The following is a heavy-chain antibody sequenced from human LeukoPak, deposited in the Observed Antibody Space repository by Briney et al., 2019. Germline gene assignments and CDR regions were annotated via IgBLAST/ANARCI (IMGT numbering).Heavy chain of an antibody. CDR2: ISAYNGNT. CDR1: GYTFTSYG. D-gene: IGHD2-21*02. CDR3: ARGSYCGGDCLYYFDY. Sequence: ASVKVSCKASGYTFTSYGISRVRQAPGQGLEWMGWISAYNGNTNYAQKLQGRVTMTTDTSTSTAYMELRSLRSDDTAVYYCARGSYCGGDCLYYFDYWGQGTLVTVSS. J-gene: IGHJ4*02. V-gene: IGHV1-18*01.